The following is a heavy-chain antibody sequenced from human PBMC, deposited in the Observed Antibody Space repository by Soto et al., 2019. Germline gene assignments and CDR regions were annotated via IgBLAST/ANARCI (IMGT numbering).Heavy chain of an antibody. Sequence: VGSLRLSCVASGFTFSNFAMTWVRQGPGKGLEWVSAISASGGNAYYADSVKGRFTISRDTPKNTLYLEMHSLRVDDMALYYCAKVGNTTMVTADYWGQGTLVTVSS. CDR1: GFTFSNFA. CDR2: ISASGGNA. V-gene: IGHV3-23*01. CDR3: AKVGNTTMVTADY. J-gene: IGHJ4*02. D-gene: IGHD5-18*01.